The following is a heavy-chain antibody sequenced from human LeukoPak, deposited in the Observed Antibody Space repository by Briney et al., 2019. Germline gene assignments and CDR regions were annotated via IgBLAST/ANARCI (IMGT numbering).Heavy chain of an antibody. V-gene: IGHV3-23*01. D-gene: IGHD6-19*01. J-gene: IGHJ4*02. CDR2: ISGSGGST. CDR3: ANNLRAVAGLFDY. CDR1: GFTFSSYG. Sequence: GGSLRLSCAASGFTFSSYGMHWVRQAPGKGLEWVSAISGSGGSTYYADSVKGRFTISRDNSKNTLYLQMNSLRAEDTAVYYCANNLRAVAGLFDYWGQGTLVTVSS.